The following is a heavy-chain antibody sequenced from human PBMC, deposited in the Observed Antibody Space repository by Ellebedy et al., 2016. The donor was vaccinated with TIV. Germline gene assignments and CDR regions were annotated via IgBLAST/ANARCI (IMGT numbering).Heavy chain of an antibody. CDR3: TLYNY. CDR1: GYSFTNHD. CDR2: INPGRGKV. V-gene: IGHV1-3*01. Sequence: ASVKVSXKASGYSFTNHDLHWVRQAPGQGLECVGWINPGRGKVEYSQKFQDRVSITADTSASTAYMELSSLRSEDTGVYYCTLYNYWGQGTLVTVSS. J-gene: IGHJ4*02. D-gene: IGHD2-2*02.